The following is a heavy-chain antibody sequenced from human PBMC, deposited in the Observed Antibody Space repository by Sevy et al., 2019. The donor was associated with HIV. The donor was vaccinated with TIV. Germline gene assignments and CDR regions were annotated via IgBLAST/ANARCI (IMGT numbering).Heavy chain of an antibody. Sequence: GGSLRLSCAASGFTFSNAWMSWVRQAPGKGLEWVGRIKSKTDGGTTDYAAPVKGRFTISRDDSKDTLYLQMNSLKTEDTAIYYCTTDWTSRGLSALLDYWGQGTLVTVSS. V-gene: IGHV3-15*01. CDR3: TTDWTSRGLSALLDY. CDR1: GFTFSNAW. J-gene: IGHJ4*02. CDR2: IKSKTDGGTT. D-gene: IGHD3-10*01.